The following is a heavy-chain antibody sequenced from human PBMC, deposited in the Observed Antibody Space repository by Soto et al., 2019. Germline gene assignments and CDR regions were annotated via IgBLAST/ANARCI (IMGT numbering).Heavy chain of an antibody. D-gene: IGHD6-19*01. V-gene: IGHV5-51*01. CDR3: ARRVTSSTGWDP. CDR2: IHGGDSNT. Sequence: GESLKISCKGSGYMFTNYWIGWVRQMPGKGLEWMGIIHGGDSNTRYSPSFDGQVTISTDKSINTAYLQWSSLKASDTAMYYCARRVTSSTGWDPWGQGTLVTVSS. CDR1: GYMFTNYW. J-gene: IGHJ5*02.